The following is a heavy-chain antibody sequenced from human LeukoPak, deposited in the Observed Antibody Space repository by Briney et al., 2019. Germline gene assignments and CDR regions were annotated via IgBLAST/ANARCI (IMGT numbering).Heavy chain of an antibody. J-gene: IGHJ4*02. CDR1: GFTFSSYG. CDR3: ARAVGGDNDL. V-gene: IGHV3-21*01. CDR2: ITSTSSYI. D-gene: IGHD4-17*01. Sequence: GGSLRLSCAASGFTFSSYGMNWVRQAPGKGLEWVSSITSTSSYINYVGSVKGRFTISRDNAKNSVFLQMNSLRAEDTAVYYCARAVGGDNDLWGQGTLVTVSS.